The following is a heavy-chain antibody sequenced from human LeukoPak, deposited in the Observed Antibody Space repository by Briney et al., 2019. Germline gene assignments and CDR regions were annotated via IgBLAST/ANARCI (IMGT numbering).Heavy chain of an antibody. Sequence: PSETLSLTCTVSGYSISSGYYWGWIRQPPGKGLEWIGSIYYSGTTYYNPSLKSRVTISVDTSKNQFSLKLSSVTAADTAVYYCARSKKDTVILTPFDYWGQGTLVTVSS. J-gene: IGHJ4*02. D-gene: IGHD5-18*01. CDR1: GYSISSGYY. CDR2: IYYSGTT. CDR3: ARSKKDTVILTPFDY. V-gene: IGHV4-38-2*02.